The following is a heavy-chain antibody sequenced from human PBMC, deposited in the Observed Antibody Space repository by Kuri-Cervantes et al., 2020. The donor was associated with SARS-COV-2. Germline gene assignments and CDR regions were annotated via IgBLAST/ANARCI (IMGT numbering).Heavy chain of an antibody. D-gene: IGHD3-22*01. Sequence: ASVKVSCKASGYTFIDYYMHWVRQAPGQGLEWMAWINPKSGATNYAQKFQGRVTMTTDTSISTAYMDLSRLRSDDTAVYYCARVSSGYSPTEYFQHWGQGTLVTVSS. CDR2: INPKSGAT. CDR1: GYTFIDYY. J-gene: IGHJ1*01. V-gene: IGHV1-2*02. CDR3: ARVSSGYSPTEYFQH.